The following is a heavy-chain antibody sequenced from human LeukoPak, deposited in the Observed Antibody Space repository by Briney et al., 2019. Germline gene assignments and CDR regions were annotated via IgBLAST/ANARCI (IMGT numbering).Heavy chain of an antibody. D-gene: IGHD2-21*02. J-gene: IGHJ4*02. CDR2: ISAYNGNT. CDR3: ARVRNCGGDCYPGDY. CDR1: GYTFTSYG. V-gene: IGHV1-18*01. Sequence: VASVSVSCKASGYTFTSYGISWVRQAPGQGLEWMGWISAYNGNTNYAQKLQGRVTMTTDTSTSTAYMELRSLRSDDTAVYYCARVRNCGGDCYPGDYWGQGTLVTVSS.